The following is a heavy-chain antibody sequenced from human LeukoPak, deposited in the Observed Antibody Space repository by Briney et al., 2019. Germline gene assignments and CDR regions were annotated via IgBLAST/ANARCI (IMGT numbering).Heavy chain of an antibody. D-gene: IGHD1-26*01. J-gene: IGHJ4*02. CDR1: GGSISSYY. CDR2: IYHSGST. Sequence: SETLSLTCTVSGGSISSYYWNWIRQPPGKGLEWIGSIYHSGSTHYSSSLKSRVAISVDTSKNQLSLRMSSVTAADTAVYYCARGVGLTQGGTFDYWGQGTLVTVSS. V-gene: IGHV4-4*09. CDR3: ARGVGLTQGGTFDY.